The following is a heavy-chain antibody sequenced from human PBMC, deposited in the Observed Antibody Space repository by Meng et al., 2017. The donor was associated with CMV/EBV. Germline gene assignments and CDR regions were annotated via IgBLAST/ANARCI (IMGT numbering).Heavy chain of an antibody. J-gene: IGHJ6*02. CDR1: GYTFTSYY. Sequence: ASVKVSCKASGYTFTSYYMHWVRQAPGQGLEWMGIINPSGGSTSYAQKFQGRVTITTDMSTDTAYMELSSLRSEDTAVYYCAADRLVFPAPSRLGGYRFPYGFDVWGQGTTVTVSS. CDR3: AADRLVFPAPSRLGGYRFPYGFDV. D-gene: IGHD2-2*01. V-gene: IGHV1-46*01. CDR2: INPSGGST.